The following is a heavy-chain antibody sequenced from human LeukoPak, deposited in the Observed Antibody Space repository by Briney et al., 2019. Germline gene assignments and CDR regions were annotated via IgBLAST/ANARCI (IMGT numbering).Heavy chain of an antibody. CDR1: GYTFTGYD. V-gene: IGHV1-8*01. CDR3: ARVGGVTATSYYYGMDV. J-gene: IGHJ6*02. Sequence: GASVKVSCKASGYTFTGYDINWVRQATGQGLEWMGWMNPNSGNTGYAQEFQGRVTMTRNTSISTAYMELSSLRSEDTAVYYCARVGGVTATSYYYGMDVWGQGTTVTVS. CDR2: MNPNSGNT. D-gene: IGHD2-21*02.